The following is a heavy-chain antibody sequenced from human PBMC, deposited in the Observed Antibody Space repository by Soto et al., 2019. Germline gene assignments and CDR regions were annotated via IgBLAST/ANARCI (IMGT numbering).Heavy chain of an antibody. Sequence: EVHLVESGGGLVQPWGSLRLSCAASGFTFSSHWMTWVRQTPGKGLEWVANINLDGSETYYVDSVTGRFTISRDNAKDSLHLQMSSLRVEDTAVYFCTRGILTGLDYFDYWGQGTQVIVSS. CDR2: INLDGSET. V-gene: IGHV3-7*04. D-gene: IGHD1-1*01. CDR1: GFTFSSHW. J-gene: IGHJ4*02. CDR3: TRGILTGLDYFDY.